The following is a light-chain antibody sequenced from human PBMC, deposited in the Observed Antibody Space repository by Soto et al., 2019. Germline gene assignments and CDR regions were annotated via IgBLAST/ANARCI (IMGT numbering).Light chain of an antibody. Sequence: ELVMTQSPATLSVSPGERATLSCRASQSVSSNLAWYQQKPGQAPRLLIYGASTRATGSPAGFSGSGSGTEFTLTISSLQSEDFTLYYCQQYNDWPLYTVGQGTKLEIK. CDR1: QSVSSN. V-gene: IGKV3-15*01. CDR2: GAS. J-gene: IGKJ2*01. CDR3: QQYNDWPLYT.